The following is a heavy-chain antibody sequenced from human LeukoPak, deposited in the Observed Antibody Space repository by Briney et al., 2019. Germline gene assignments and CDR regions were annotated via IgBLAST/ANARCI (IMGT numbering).Heavy chain of an antibody. CDR2: IYYSGST. Sequence: SETLSLTCTVSGGSISSYYWSWIRQPPGKGLEWIGYIYYSGSTNYNPSLKSRVTISVDASKNQFSLKLSSVTAADMAVYYCARLWLERGAFDIWGQGTMVTVSS. CDR3: ARLWLERGAFDI. J-gene: IGHJ3*02. V-gene: IGHV4-59*08. D-gene: IGHD1-1*01. CDR1: GGSISSYY.